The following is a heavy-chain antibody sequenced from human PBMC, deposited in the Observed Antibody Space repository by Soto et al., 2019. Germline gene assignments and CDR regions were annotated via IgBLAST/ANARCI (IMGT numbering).Heavy chain of an antibody. Sequence: GSLRLSCAASGFVFNTYAMSWVRQAPGKGLEWVSSISPTDGSTYYANFVKGRFTISRDNSKNTLYLQMSSLRAEDTAVYYCAKHRSYYDSSGIDYWGQGTLVTVSS. D-gene: IGHD3-22*01. V-gene: IGHV3-23*01. CDR1: GFVFNTYA. CDR3: AKHRSYYDSSGIDY. J-gene: IGHJ4*02. CDR2: ISPTDGST.